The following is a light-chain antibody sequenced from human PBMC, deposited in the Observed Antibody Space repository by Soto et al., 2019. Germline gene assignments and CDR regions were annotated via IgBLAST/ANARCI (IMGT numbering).Light chain of an antibody. CDR2: GAS. J-gene: IGKJ4*01. V-gene: IGKV3-15*01. CDR1: QSVRSN. Sequence: EILMTQSPATLSVSPGERVTLSCRAGQSVRSNLAWYRQRPGQAPKLLIYGASIRATGMPARFSGSGSETEFTLTISSLQSEDFAVYYCQQYDNWHLTFGGGTKVEIK. CDR3: QQYDNWHLT.